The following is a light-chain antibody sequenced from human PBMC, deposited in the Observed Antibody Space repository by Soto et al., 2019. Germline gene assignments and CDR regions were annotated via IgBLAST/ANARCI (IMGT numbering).Light chain of an antibody. CDR1: QSVNSNS. V-gene: IGKV3-20*01. CDR3: QQYDTAPHVMYT. CDR2: GAS. J-gene: IGKJ2*01. Sequence: EILLTQSPATLSLSPGERATLSCRASQSVNSNSLAWYQQKPGQAPRLLIYGASSRATGISDRFSGSGSGADFTLTISRLEPEDFAVYYCQQYDTAPHVMYTFGQGTKLEIK.